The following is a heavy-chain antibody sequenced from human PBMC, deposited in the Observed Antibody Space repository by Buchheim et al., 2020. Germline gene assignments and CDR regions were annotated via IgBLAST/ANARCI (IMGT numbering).Heavy chain of an antibody. D-gene: IGHD6-19*01. CDR3: SREPRAVAGIRSYYYGMDV. V-gene: IGHV1-69*01. Sequence: QVQLVQSGAEVKKPGSSVKVSCKASGGTFSSYAISWVRQAPGQGLEWMGGSIPLFGTANNAQKFQGRVTITADESTSTAYMELSSLRSEDTAVYYCSREPRAVAGIRSYYYGMDVWGQGTT. CDR2: SIPLFGTA. CDR1: GGTFSSYA. J-gene: IGHJ6*02.